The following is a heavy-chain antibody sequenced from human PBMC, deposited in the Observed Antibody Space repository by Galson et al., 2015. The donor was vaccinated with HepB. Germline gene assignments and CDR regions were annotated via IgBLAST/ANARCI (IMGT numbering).Heavy chain of an antibody. D-gene: IGHD2-15*01. CDR3: ARAESEDIVVVVAEGNWFDP. CDR2: ISAYNGNT. CDR1: GYTFTSYG. J-gene: IGHJ5*02. V-gene: IGHV1-18*04. Sequence: SVKVSCKASGYTFTSYGISWVRQAPGQGLEWMGWISAYNGNTNYAQKLQGRVTMTTDTSTSTAYMELRSLRSDGTAVYYCARAESEDIVVVVAEGNWFDPWGQGTLVTVSS.